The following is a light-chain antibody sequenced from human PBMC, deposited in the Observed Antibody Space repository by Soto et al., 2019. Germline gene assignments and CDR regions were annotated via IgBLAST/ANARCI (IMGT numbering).Light chain of an antibody. CDR2: GAS. V-gene: IGKV3-15*01. CDR1: QSVSSY. Sequence: EIVLTQSPATLSLSPGERATLSCRASQSVSSYLAWYQQKPGQAPRLLIFGASTRAAGIPARFSGSGSGTEFTLTISSLQSEDFAVYYCQQYDNSQWTFGQGTKVDI. J-gene: IGKJ1*01. CDR3: QQYDNSQWT.